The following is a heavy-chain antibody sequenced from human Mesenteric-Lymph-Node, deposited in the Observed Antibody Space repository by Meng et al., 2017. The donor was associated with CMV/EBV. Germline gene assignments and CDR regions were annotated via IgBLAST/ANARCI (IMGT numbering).Heavy chain of an antibody. J-gene: IGHJ4*02. V-gene: IGHV3-72*01. CDR3: AKDASTYSGGYHFDQ. Sequence: FTFSDHYMDWVRQAPGKGLEWLGRIRNKANSYTTEYAASVKGRFTFSRDDSKNSLFLQMNSLKTEDTAVYYCAKDASTYSGGYHFDQWGQGTLVTVSS. CDR2: IRNKANSYTT. D-gene: IGHD1-26*01. CDR1: FTFSDHY.